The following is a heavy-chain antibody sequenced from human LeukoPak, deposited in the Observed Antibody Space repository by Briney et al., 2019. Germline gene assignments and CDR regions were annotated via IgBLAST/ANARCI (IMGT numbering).Heavy chain of an antibody. CDR3: ARSPSGSSSFGTFDY. CDR1: GGTFSSYA. V-gene: IGHV1-69*01. Sequence: GSSVKVSCKASGGTFSSYAISWVRQAPGQGLEWMGGIIPIFGTANYAQKFQGRVTITADESTSTAYMELSSLRSEDTAVYYCARSPSGSSSFGTFDYWGQGTLVTVSS. CDR2: IIPIFGTA. D-gene: IGHD1-26*01. J-gene: IGHJ4*02.